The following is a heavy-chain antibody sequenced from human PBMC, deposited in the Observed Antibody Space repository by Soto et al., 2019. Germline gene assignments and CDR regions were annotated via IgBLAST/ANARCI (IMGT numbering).Heavy chain of an antibody. D-gene: IGHD2-2*01. Sequence: PGGSLRLSCAASGFTFSSYSMNWVRQAPGKGQEWVSSISSSSSYIYYADSVKGRFTISRDNAKNSLYLQMNSLRAEDTAVYYCARDGELPAATYYYYYYMDVWGKGTTVTVSS. CDR2: ISSSSSYI. J-gene: IGHJ6*03. CDR1: GFTFSSYS. CDR3: ARDGELPAATYYYYYYMDV. V-gene: IGHV3-21*01.